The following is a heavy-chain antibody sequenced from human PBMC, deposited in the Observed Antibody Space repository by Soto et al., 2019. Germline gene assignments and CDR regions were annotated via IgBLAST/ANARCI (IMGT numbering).Heavy chain of an antibody. V-gene: IGHV4-61*01. J-gene: IGHJ4*02. CDR2: IYYSGST. Sequence: SETLSLTCPVAGGSVSSGSYCWSWIRQPPGKGLEWIGYIYYSGSTNYNPSLKSRVTISVDTSKNQFSLKLSSVTAADTAVYYCARDKRPSYYYDSSGYNRFDYWGQGTLVTVSS. CDR1: GGSVSSGSYC. CDR3: ARDKRPSYYYDSSGYNRFDY. D-gene: IGHD3-22*01.